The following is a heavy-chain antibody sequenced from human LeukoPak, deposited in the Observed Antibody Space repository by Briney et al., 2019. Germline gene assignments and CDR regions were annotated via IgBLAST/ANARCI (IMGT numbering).Heavy chain of an antibody. V-gene: IGHV4-59*01. CDR3: ARVSLYGSGSFDY. J-gene: IGHJ4*02. Sequence: SETLSLTCTVSGGSISSYYWSWIRQPPGKGLEWIGYIYYSGSTNYNPSLKSRVTISVDTSKNQFSLKLSSVTAAGTAVYYCARVSLYGSGSFDYWGQGTLVTVSS. D-gene: IGHD3-10*01. CDR2: IYYSGST. CDR1: GGSISSYY.